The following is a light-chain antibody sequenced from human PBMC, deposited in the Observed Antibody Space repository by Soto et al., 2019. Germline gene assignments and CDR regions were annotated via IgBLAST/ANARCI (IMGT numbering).Light chain of an antibody. Sequence: DIQMTQSPSTLSASVGDSVTITCRASQSISSWLAWYQQKPGTAPKLLIYKASNLESGVPSRFSVSGSGTEFTLTISSLQPDDFATYYCQQYSGPSPWTFGQGTRVEIK. CDR2: KAS. V-gene: IGKV1-5*03. J-gene: IGKJ1*01. CDR3: QQYSGPSPWT. CDR1: QSISSW.